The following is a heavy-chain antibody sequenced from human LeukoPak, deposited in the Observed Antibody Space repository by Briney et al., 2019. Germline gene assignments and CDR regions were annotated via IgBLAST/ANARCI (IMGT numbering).Heavy chain of an antibody. J-gene: IGHJ4*02. Sequence: GESLKISCKCSGYSFTNFWIGWVRQVPGKGLEWMGIIYPADSNTRYSPSLQGQVTMSADTSSSTAYLQWSSLRASDTAMFYCARTHGGDYFDFWGQGTLVTVSS. D-gene: IGHD3-16*01. V-gene: IGHV5-51*01. CDR1: GYSFTNFW. CDR2: IYPADSNT. CDR3: ARTHGGDYFDF.